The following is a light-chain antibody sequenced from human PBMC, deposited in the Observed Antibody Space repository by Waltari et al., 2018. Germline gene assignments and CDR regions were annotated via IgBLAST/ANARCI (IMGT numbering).Light chain of an antibody. V-gene: IGLV2-14*01. CDR3: GSYTRRSTRV. CDR1: SSDVVDFKY. CDR2: DVS. J-gene: IGLJ3*02. Sequence: QSALTQPASVSGSPGQSITISCTGTSSDVVDFKYVSWYQQHPGKAPTLMIYDVSKRPSGVSNRVSGSKSGNTASLTISGLQAEDEADYYGGSYTRRSTRVFGGGTKLTVL.